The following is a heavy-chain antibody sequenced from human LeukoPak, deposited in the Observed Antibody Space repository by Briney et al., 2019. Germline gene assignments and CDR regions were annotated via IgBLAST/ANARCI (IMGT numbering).Heavy chain of an antibody. D-gene: IGHD6-19*01. V-gene: IGHV3-30*18. J-gene: IGHJ4*02. CDR2: ISYDGSDK. CDR3: AKDMSVDSSGWYGNRFDY. Sequence: GGSLRLSCAASGFTFSSYGMHWVCQAPGKGLEWVAVISYDGSDKYYADSVKGRFTISRDHSKNTLYLQMNSLRAEDTAVYYCAKDMSVDSSGWYGNRFDYWGQGTLVTVSS. CDR1: GFTFSSYG.